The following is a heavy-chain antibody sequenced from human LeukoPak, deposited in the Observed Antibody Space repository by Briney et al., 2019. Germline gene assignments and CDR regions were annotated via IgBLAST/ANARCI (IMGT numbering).Heavy chain of an antibody. Sequence: SETLSLTCTVSGASISSNNWWTWVRQPPGKGLEWIGEIYHRGGTNYNPSLKSRVTISVDKSKNQFSLELSSVTAADTAVYYCARGSTYSSGWYGAMVHYYYMGVWGKGTTVTISS. CDR2: IYHRGGT. V-gene: IGHV4-4*02. J-gene: IGHJ6*03. CDR3: ARGSTYSSGWYGAMVHYYYMGV. CDR1: GASISSNNW. D-gene: IGHD6-19*01.